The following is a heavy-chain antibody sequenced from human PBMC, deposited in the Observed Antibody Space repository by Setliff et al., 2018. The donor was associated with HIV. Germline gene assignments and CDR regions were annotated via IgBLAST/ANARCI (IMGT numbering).Heavy chain of an antibody. J-gene: IGHJ5*02. CDR1: GGSISSSSYY. CDR3: ARDFGVVIPQGRFDP. V-gene: IGHV4-39*01. Sequence: SETLSLTCTVSGGSISSSSYYWGWIRQPPGKGLEWIGGIYYSGSTYYNPSLKSRVTLSVDTSKNQFFLRLSSVTAADTAVYYCARDFGVVIPQGRFDPWGQGTLVTVSS. CDR2: IYYSGST. D-gene: IGHD3-3*01.